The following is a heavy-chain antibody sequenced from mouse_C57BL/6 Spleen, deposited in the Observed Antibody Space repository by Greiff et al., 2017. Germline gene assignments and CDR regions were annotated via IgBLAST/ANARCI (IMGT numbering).Heavy chain of an antibody. V-gene: IGHV1-42*01. D-gene: IGHD2-3*01. J-gene: IGHJ1*03. Sequence: VQLKESGPELVKPGASVKISCKASGYSFTGYYMNWVKQSPEKSLEWIGEINPSTGGTTYNQKFKAKATLTVDKSSSTAYMQLKSLTSEDSAVYYCARYGYYPYWYFDVWGTGTTVTVSS. CDR2: INPSTGGT. CDR3: ARYGYYPYWYFDV. CDR1: GYSFTGYY.